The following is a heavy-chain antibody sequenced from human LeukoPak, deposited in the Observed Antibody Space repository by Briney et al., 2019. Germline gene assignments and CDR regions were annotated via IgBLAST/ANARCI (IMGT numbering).Heavy chain of an antibody. Sequence: GGSLRLSCAASGFTFSDYYMSWIRQAPGKGLEWVTYISTSGTTTYYGDSVKGRFTISRDNAKNSLYLQMNNLRAEDTAVYYCARVKNGFDGNGYPYYYYYMDVWGRGTTVTVFS. CDR1: GFTFSDYY. CDR2: ISTSGTTT. V-gene: IGHV3-11*04. CDR3: ARVKNGFDGNGYPYYYYYMDV. J-gene: IGHJ6*03. D-gene: IGHD3-22*01.